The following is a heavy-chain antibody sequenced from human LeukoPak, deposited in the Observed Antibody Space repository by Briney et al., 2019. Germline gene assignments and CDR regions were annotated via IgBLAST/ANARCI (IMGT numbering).Heavy chain of an antibody. V-gene: IGHV4-59*08. J-gene: IGHJ5*02. CDR2: IYNSGST. D-gene: IGHD1-26*01. CDR1: GGSISNYY. CDR3: ARHAIYSGDYSFWFDP. Sequence: PSETLSLTCTLSGGSISNYYWSWIRQPPGKGLEWIAYIYNSGSTNYNPSLKSRVTISVDTPKNQVSLRLSSVTAADTAVYYCARHAIYSGDYSFWFDPWGLGTLVTVSS.